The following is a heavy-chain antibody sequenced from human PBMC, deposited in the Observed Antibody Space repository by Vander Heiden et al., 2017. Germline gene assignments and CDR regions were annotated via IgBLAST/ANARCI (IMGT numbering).Heavy chain of an antibody. V-gene: IGHV4-39*01. CDR1: GGSISSSSYY. D-gene: IGHD3-10*01. J-gene: IGHJ4*02. Sequence: QLQLQESGPGLVKPSETLSLPCTVSGGSISSSSYYWGWIRQPPGKGLEWIGSIYYSGSTYYNPSLKSRVTISVDTSKNQFSLKLSSVTAADTAVYYCARSFPRGLYYFDYWGQGTLVTVSS. CDR2: IYYSGST. CDR3: ARSFPRGLYYFDY.